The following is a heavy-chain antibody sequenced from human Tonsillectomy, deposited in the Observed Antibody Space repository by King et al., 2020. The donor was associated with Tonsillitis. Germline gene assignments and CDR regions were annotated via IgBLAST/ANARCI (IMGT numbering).Heavy chain of an antibody. CDR3: AKEYPYYYESSGNFDY. CDR1: GFTFSSYA. J-gene: IGHJ4*02. CDR2: ISGGGDST. D-gene: IGHD3-22*01. V-gene: IGHV3-23*04. Sequence: VQLVESGGGLVQPGGSLRLSCAASGFTFSSYAMSWVRQAPGKGLEWVSAISGGGDSTYYADSVKGRFTISRDNSKNTLFLQMSSLRAEDTAVYYCAKEYPYYYESSGNFDYWGQGTLVTVSS.